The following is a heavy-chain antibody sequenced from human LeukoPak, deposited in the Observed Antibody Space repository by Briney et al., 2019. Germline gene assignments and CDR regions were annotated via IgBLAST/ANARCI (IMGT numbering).Heavy chain of an antibody. CDR3: ARSDIIYYFPRPAVPNWYFDL. J-gene: IGHJ2*01. CDR1: GGSISSYY. CDR2: IYTSGST. D-gene: IGHD3-10*01. V-gene: IGHV4-4*07. Sequence: SXXLSLTCTVSGGSISSYYWSWIRQPAGKGLEWIGRIYTSGSTNYNPSLKRRVTISVDTSKKKFSLKLSSVTAADTAVYYCARSDIIYYFPRPAVPNWYFDLWGRGTLVTVSS.